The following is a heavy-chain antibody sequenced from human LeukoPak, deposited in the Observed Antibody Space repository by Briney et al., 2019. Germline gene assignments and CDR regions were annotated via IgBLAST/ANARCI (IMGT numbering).Heavy chain of an antibody. Sequence: SETLSLTCTVSGGSISSYYWSWIRHPAGKGLEWIGRIYTSGSTNYNPSLKSRVTMSVDTSKNQFSLKLSSVTAADTAVYYCARDRCSGGSCYYYYMDVWGKGTTVTVSS. CDR2: IYTSGST. CDR1: GGSISSYY. D-gene: IGHD2-15*01. V-gene: IGHV4-4*07. CDR3: ARDRCSGGSCYYYYMDV. J-gene: IGHJ6*03.